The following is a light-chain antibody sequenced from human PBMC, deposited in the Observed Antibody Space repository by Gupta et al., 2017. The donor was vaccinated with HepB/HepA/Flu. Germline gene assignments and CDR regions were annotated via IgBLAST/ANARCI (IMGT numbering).Light chain of an antibody. Sequence: DILMTQSPLSLRVTAGEPASISCRSSQSLLHSNGYNYLDWYLQKPGQSPQLLIYLGYNRASGVPDRFSGSGSGTDFTLKISRVEAEDVGVYYCMQALQTPFTFGPGTKVDIK. CDR2: LGY. J-gene: IGKJ3*01. CDR1: QSLLHSNGYNY. V-gene: IGKV2-28*01. CDR3: MQALQTPFT.